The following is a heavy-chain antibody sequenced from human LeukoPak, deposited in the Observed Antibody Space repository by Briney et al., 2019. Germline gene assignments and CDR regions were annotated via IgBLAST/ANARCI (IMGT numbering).Heavy chain of an antibody. J-gene: IGHJ4*02. CDR3: ARHGNDPSLDY. Sequence: TSETLSLTCTVSGGPISSYYWSWIRQPPGKGLEWIGYIYYSGSTNYNPSLKSRVTISVDTSKNQFSLKLSSVTAADAAVYYCARHGNDPSLDYWGQGTLVTVSS. D-gene: IGHD1-1*01. V-gene: IGHV4-59*08. CDR1: GGPISSYY. CDR2: IYYSGST.